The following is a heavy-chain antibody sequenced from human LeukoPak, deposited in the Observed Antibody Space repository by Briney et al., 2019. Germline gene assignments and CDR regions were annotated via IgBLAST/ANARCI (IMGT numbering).Heavy chain of an antibody. CDR1: GFTFSSYG. D-gene: IGHD2-2*01. V-gene: IGHV3-23*01. CDR2: ISGSGGST. J-gene: IGHJ4*02. Sequence: PGGSLRLSCAASGFTFSSYGMSWVRQAPGKGLEWVSAISGSGGSTYYADSVKGRFTISRDNSKNTLYLQMNSLRAEDTAVYYCARSKGYCSSTSCYAGYYFDYWGQGTLVTVSS. CDR3: ARSKGYCSSTSCYAGYYFDY.